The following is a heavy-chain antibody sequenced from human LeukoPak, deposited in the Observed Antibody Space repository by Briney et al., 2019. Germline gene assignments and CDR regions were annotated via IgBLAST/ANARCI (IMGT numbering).Heavy chain of an antibody. Sequence: ASVKVSCKASGYTFTGYYMHWVRQAPGQGLEWMGWINPNSGGTNYAQKFQGRVTMTRDTSISTAYMELSRLRSDDTAVYYRARDTDQVGATRDAFDIWGQGTMVTISS. V-gene: IGHV1-2*02. J-gene: IGHJ3*02. D-gene: IGHD1-26*01. CDR1: GYTFTGYY. CDR2: INPNSGGT. CDR3: ARDTDQVGATRDAFDI.